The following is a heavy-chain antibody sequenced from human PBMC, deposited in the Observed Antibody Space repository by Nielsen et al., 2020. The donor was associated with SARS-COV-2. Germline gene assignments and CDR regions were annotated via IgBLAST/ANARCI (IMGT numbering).Heavy chain of an antibody. CDR2: INPSGGST. CDR1: GYTFTSYG. J-gene: IGHJ3*02. V-gene: IGHV1-46*01. D-gene: IGHD2-15*01. Sequence: ASVKVSCKASGYTFTSYGISWVRQAPGQGLEWMGIINPSGGSTSYAQKFQGRVTMTRDTSTSTVYMELSSLRSEDTAVYYCARPFTPDGDAFDIWGQGTMVTVSS. CDR3: ARPFTPDGDAFDI.